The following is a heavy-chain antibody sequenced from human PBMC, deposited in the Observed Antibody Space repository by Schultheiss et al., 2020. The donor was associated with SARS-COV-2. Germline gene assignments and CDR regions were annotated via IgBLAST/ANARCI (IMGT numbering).Heavy chain of an antibody. CDR2: IYHSGST. J-gene: IGHJ2*01. D-gene: IGHD4-17*01. CDR3: ARSSVTPVWYFDL. V-gene: IGHV4-59*12. CDR1: GGSISSYY. Sequence: GSLRLSCAVSGGSISSYYWSWIRQPPGKGLEWIGYIYHSGSTYYNPSLKSRVTISVDRSKNQFSLKLSSVTAADTAVYYCARSSVTPVWYFDLWGRGTLVTVSS.